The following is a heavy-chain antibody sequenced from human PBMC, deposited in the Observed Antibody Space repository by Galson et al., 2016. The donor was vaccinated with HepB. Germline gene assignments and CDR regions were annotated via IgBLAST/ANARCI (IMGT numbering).Heavy chain of an antibody. CDR3: ASEILGHCSGGSCYTGDH. Sequence: SLRLSCVVSGFTFSRYVMYWVRQAPGKGLEWVAVLSYDGSNEYYADSVKGRFTISRDNSKNTLYLQMNSLRGEDTAVYYCASEILGHCSGGSCYTGDHWGQGTLVTVSS. D-gene: IGHD2-15*01. CDR2: LSYDGSNE. J-gene: IGHJ4*02. V-gene: IGHV3-30-3*01. CDR1: GFTFSRYV.